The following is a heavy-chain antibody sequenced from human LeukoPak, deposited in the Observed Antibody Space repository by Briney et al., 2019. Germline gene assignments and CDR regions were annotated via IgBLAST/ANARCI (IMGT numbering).Heavy chain of an antibody. Sequence: GGSLRLSCAASGFTVSSNYMSWVRQAAGKGLEGASVIYSGGSTYYADSVKGRFTISRDNSKNTLYRQMNSLRAEDTAVYYCSRGGLYCGGDCFDYWGQGTLVTVSS. J-gene: IGHJ4*02. V-gene: IGHV3-53*01. D-gene: IGHD2-21*01. CDR1: GFTVSSNY. CDR3: SRGGLYCGGDCFDY. CDR2: IYSGGST.